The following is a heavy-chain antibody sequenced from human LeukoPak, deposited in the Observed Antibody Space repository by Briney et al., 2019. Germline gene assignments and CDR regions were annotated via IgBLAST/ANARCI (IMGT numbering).Heavy chain of an antibody. D-gene: IGHD1-26*01. CDR3: ARGVGDY. J-gene: IGHJ4*02. CDR2: VDPEDGET. Sequence: GASVKVSCKASGYTFTDYYMHWVQQAPGKGLEWMGRVDPEDGETIYAEKFQGRVTITADTSTDTAYMELGSLRSEDTAVYYCARGVGDYWGQGTLVTVSS. CDR1: GYTFTDYY. V-gene: IGHV1-69-2*01.